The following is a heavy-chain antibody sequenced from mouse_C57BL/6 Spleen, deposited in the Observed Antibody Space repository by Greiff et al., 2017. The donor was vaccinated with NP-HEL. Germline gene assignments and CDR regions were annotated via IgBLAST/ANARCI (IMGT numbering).Heavy chain of an antibody. CDR3: AMHHYGSSYDYFDY. V-gene: IGHV1-18*01. CDR1: GYTFTDYN. J-gene: IGHJ2*01. CDR2: INPNNGGT. Sequence: EVQLQQSGPELVKPGASVKIPCKASGYTFTDYNMDWVKQSHGKSLEWIGDINPNNGGTIYNQKFKVKATLTVDKSSSTAYMELRSLTSEDTAVYYCAMHHYGSSYDYFDYWSQGTTLTVSS. D-gene: IGHD1-1*01.